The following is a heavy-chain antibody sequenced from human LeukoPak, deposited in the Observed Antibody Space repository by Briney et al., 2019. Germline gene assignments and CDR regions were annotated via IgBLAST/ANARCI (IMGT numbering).Heavy chain of an antibody. V-gene: IGHV1-3*01. J-gene: IGHJ6*02. CDR3: ARHLTAVAVNHYYYGIDV. CDR1: GYTFTSYA. CDR2: INAGNGNT. Sequence: ASVKVSCKASGYTFTSYAMHWVRQAPGQRLEWMGWINAGNGNTIYSQKFQGRVTITRDTSATTAYMELSSLRSEDTAVYYCARHLTAVAVNHYYYGIDVWGQGTTVTVSS. D-gene: IGHD6-19*01.